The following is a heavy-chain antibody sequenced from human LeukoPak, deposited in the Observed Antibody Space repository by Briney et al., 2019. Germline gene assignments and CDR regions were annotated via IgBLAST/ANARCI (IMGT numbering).Heavy chain of an antibody. V-gene: IGHV4-34*01. CDR3: ARGIAAYSDY. D-gene: IGHD6-25*01. CDR2: INHSGST. CDR1: GGSFSGYY. Sequence: SETLSLTCAVYGGSFSGYYWSWIRQPPGKGLEWIGEINHSGSTNYNPSLKSRVTISVDTSKNQFSLKLSSVTAADTAVYYCARGIAAYSDYWGQGTLVTVSS. J-gene: IGHJ4*02.